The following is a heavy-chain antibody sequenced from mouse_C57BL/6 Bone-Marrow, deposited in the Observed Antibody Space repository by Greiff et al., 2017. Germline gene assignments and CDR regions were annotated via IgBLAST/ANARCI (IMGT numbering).Heavy chain of an antibody. Sequence: VQLKESGPVLVKPGASVKMSCKASGYTFTDYYMNWVKQSHGKSLEWIGVINPYNGGTSYNQKFKGKATLTVDKSSSTAYMELNSLTSEDSAVYYGARGYYGSSSWFAYWGQGTLVTVSA. V-gene: IGHV1-19*01. J-gene: IGHJ3*01. CDR2: INPYNGGT. D-gene: IGHD1-1*01. CDR3: ARGYYGSSSWFAY. CDR1: GYTFTDYY.